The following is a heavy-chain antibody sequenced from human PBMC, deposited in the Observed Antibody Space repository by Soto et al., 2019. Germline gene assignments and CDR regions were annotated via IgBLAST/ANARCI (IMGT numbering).Heavy chain of an antibody. J-gene: IGHJ4*02. D-gene: IGHD3-22*01. V-gene: IGHV3-74*01. CDR3: ARYPTYFYDSSGYYDY. Sequence: EVQLVESGGGLVQPGGSLRLSCAASGFTFSSYWMHWVRQAPGKGLGWVSRINSDGSSTSYADSVKGRFTISRDNAKNTLYLQMNSLRAEDTAVYYCARYPTYFYDSSGYYDYWGQGTLVTVSS. CDR1: GFTFSSYW. CDR2: INSDGSST.